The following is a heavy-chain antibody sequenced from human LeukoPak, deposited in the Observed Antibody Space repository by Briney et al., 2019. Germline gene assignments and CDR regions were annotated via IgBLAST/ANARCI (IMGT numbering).Heavy chain of an antibody. CDR3: ALQRTLWRQLLDY. CDR2: ISGSGDST. Sequence: PGGSLRLSCAASGFTFSNYAMSWVRLAPGKGLEWVSTISGSGDSTYYADSVKGRFTISRDNSKNTLYLQMTSLRAEDTAVYYCALQRTLWRQLLDYWGQGTLVTVSS. J-gene: IGHJ4*02. V-gene: IGHV3-23*01. D-gene: IGHD5-24*01. CDR1: GFTFSNYA.